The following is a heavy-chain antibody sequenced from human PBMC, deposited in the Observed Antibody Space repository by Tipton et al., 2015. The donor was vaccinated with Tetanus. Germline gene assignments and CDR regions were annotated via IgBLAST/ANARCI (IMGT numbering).Heavy chain of an antibody. V-gene: IGHV3-74*01. D-gene: IGHD1-1*01. CDR3: ARRSLTNYGLDV. CDR1: GFTSKSHY. Sequence: SLRLSCAAPGFTSKSHYMHWVRQAPGKGLVWISRINPDGRRTNYADSVRGRFTISRDNAKNTVYLQMSSLRAEDTAVYFCARRSLTNYGLDVGGQGTPVPVSS. CDR2: INPDGRRT. J-gene: IGHJ6*02.